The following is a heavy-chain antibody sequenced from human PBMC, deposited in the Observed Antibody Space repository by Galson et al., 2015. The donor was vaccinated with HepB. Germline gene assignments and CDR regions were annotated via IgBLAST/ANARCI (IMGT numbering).Heavy chain of an antibody. CDR3: AKAGVMVYAMLGP. J-gene: IGHJ5*02. D-gene: IGHD2-8*01. V-gene: IGHV3-30*18. Sequence: SLRLSCAASGFTFSSYGMHWVRQAPGKGLEWVAVISYDGSNKYYADSVKGRFTISRDNSKNTLYLQMNSLRAEDTAVYYCAKAGVMVYAMLGPWGQGTLVTVSS. CDR1: GFTFSSYG. CDR2: ISYDGSNK.